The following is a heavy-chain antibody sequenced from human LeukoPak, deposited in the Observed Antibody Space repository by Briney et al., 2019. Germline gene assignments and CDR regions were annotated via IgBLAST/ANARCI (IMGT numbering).Heavy chain of an antibody. J-gene: IGHJ5*02. Sequence: GGSLRLSCAASGFTFSSYAMSWVRQAPGKGLEWVSAISGSGGSTYYADSVKGRFTISRDNSKNTLYLQMNSLRAEDTAVYYCARGYDHEKSDYRPLDLWGQGTLVTVSS. CDR2: ISGSGGST. V-gene: IGHV3-23*01. CDR1: GFTFSSYA. CDR3: ARGYDHEKSDYRPLDL. D-gene: IGHD3-10*01.